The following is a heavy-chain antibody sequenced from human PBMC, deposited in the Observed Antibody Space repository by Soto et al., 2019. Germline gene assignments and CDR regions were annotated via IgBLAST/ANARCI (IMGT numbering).Heavy chain of an antibody. Sequence: SETLSLTCTVSGGSISSSSYYWGWIRQPPGKGLEWIGSIYYSGSTYYNPSLKSRVTISVDTSKNQFSLKLSSVTAADTAVYYCARSSRITIFGVVTENWFDPWGQGTLVTV. D-gene: IGHD3-3*01. J-gene: IGHJ5*02. CDR3: ARSSRITIFGVVTENWFDP. V-gene: IGHV4-39*01. CDR1: GGSISSSSYY. CDR2: IYYSGST.